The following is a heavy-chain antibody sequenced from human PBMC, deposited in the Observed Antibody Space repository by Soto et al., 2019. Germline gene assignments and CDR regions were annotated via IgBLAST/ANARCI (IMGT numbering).Heavy chain of an antibody. CDR3: AKDPLDGHYDPTTYWYFDL. J-gene: IGHJ2*01. CDR2: ISGSGGST. V-gene: IGHV3-23*01. D-gene: IGHD3-3*01. CDR1: GFTFSSYA. Sequence: EVQLLESGGGLVQPGGSLRLSCAASGFTFSSYAMSWVRQAPGKGLEWVSAISGSGGSTYYADSVKGRFTISRDNSKNTLYLQMNSLRAEDTAVYYCAKDPLDGHYDPTTYWYFDLWGRGTLVTVSS.